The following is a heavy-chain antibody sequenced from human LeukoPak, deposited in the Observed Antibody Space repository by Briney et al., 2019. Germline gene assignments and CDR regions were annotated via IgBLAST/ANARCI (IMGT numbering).Heavy chain of an antibody. CDR2: IKQDETEI. V-gene: IGHV3-7*01. CDR1: GFSLRNTW. J-gene: IGHJ5*02. D-gene: IGHD1-26*01. Sequence: PGGSLRLSCTTSGFSLRNTWMSWVRQAPGKGLEWVANIKQDETEIYYADSMKGRFTISRDNAKRSLYLQMSNLRVEDTAVYYCARLNWDDGEVSGFDQWGQGILVTVSS. CDR3: ARLNWDDGEVSGFDQ.